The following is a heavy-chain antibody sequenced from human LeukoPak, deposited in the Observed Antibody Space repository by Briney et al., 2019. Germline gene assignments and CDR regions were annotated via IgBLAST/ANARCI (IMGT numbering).Heavy chain of an antibody. V-gene: IGHV4-59*01. CDR2: IYYSGST. D-gene: IGHD6-6*01. Sequence: SETLSLTCTVSGGSISSYYWSWIRQPPGKGLEWIGYIYYSGSTNYNPSLKSRVTISVDTSKNQFSLKLSPVTAADTAVYYCAREIRLVSGSDWFDPWGQGTLVTVSS. CDR3: AREIRLVSGSDWFDP. J-gene: IGHJ5*02. CDR1: GGSISSYY.